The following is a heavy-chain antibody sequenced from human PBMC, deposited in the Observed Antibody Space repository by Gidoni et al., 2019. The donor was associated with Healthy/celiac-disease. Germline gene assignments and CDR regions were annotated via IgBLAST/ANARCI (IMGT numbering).Heavy chain of an antibody. D-gene: IGHD1-26*01. CDR2: SGTAGDT. CDR1: GFTFSSYD. CDR3: ARTLRSGGYDY. V-gene: IGHV3-13*01. J-gene: IGHJ4*02. Sequence: EVQLVESGGGLVQPGGSLRLSCAASGFTFSSYDMHWVRQATGKGLEWVSASGTAGDTYYPGSVKGRFTISRENAKNSLYLQMNSLRAGDTAVYYCARTLRSGGYDYWGQGTLVTVSS.